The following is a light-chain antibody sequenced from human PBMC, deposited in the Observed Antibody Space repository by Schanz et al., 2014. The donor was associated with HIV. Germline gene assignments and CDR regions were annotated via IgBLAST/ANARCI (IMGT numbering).Light chain of an antibody. CDR2: ANT. V-gene: IGLV1-40*01. CDR3: QSFDSSVRNVV. CDR1: RSNIGTGSD. J-gene: IGLJ2*01. Sequence: QSVLTQPPSVSGAPGQSVTISCSGSRSNIGTGSDVHWYQLLPGTAPKVLIFANTHRPSGVPDRFSGSKSGTSASLAITGLQADDEADYYCQSFDSSVRNVVFGGGTKLTVL.